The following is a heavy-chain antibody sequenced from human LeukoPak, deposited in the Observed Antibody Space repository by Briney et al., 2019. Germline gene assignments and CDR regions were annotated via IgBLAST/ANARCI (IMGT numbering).Heavy chain of an antibody. Sequence: GASVKVSCKASGYAFTGYYVHWVRQAPGQGLEWVGWINPRNGDTNYAQKFQGRVTMTSDTSITTAYMDLIGLRSDDTAVYFCVSGWRYGLREIPYFYYLHVWGEGTTVTVSS. V-gene: IGHV1-2*02. D-gene: IGHD3-10*01. CDR3: VSGWRYGLREIPYFYYLHV. CDR1: GYAFTGYY. J-gene: IGHJ6*03. CDR2: INPRNGDT.